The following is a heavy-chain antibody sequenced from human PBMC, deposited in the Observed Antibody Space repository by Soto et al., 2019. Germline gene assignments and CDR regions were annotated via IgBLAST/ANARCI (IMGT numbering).Heavy chain of an antibody. Sequence: QVQLVQSGAEVKKPGSSVKVSCKVSGSTFSSYTISWVRQAPGQGLEWLGRIIPIVDIAHYAQKFQGRVTMTADNPTSTAYMELNSRRSEDTAIYYCARVPVPRGNYYYMDVWGKGTTVTVSS. CDR2: IIPIVDIA. V-gene: IGHV1-69*02. J-gene: IGHJ6*03. CDR3: ARVPVPRGNYYYMDV. D-gene: IGHD3-10*01. CDR1: GSTFSSYT.